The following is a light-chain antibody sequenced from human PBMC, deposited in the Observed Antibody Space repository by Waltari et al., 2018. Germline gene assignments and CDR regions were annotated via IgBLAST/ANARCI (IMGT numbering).Light chain of an antibody. CDR3: CSYPGTFWV. Sequence: QSALTQPRSVSGSPGQSVTISCPGTSSDIGGYNYVYWYQQLPGKAPQVMIYDVDKRPTGVPDGFSGSNSGNTASLTISGLQPEDEANYYCCSYPGTFWVFGGGTKLTVL. J-gene: IGLJ3*02. CDR2: DVD. CDR1: SSDIGGYNY. V-gene: IGLV2-11*01.